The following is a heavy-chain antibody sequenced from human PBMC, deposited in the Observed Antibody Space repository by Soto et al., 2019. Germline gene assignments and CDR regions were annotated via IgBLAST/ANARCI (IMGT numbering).Heavy chain of an antibody. J-gene: IGHJ4*02. CDR1: GGSITSSSFY. CDR2: IYYSGST. D-gene: IGHD3-9*01. CDR3: ARGYDILTGPLDY. Sequence: QLQLQESGPGLVKPSENLSLTCTVSGGSITSSSFYWGWIRQPPGKGLEWIGIIYYSGSTYYNPSLKSRVTISVDTSKSQFSLNLNSVTAADTAVYYCARGYDILTGPLDYWGPGTLVTVSS. V-gene: IGHV4-39*01.